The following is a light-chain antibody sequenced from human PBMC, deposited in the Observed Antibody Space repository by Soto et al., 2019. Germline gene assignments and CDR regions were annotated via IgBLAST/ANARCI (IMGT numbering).Light chain of an antibody. Sequence: DIQMTQSPSSLSASVGDSVTITCRASQSISNYLNWYQQKPGKAPKLLVYAASSLQSGVPSRFSGSGSGTDFTLTIISLQPEDFATYYCQQSYSIPFTFGPGTKVDIK. CDR3: QQSYSIPFT. J-gene: IGKJ3*01. CDR2: AAS. CDR1: QSISNY. V-gene: IGKV1-39*01.